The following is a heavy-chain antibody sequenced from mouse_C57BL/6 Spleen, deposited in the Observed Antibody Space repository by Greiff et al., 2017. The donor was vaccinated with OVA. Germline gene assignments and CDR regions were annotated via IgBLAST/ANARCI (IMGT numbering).Heavy chain of an antibody. CDR2: IDPANGNT. Sequence: EVQLVESVAELVRPGASVKLSCTASGFNIKNTYMHWVKQRPEQGLEWIGRIDPANGNTKYAPKFQGKATITADTSSNTAYLQLSSLTSEDTAIYYCADGYYDALYAMDYWGQGTSVTVSS. CDR1: GFNIKNTY. J-gene: IGHJ4*01. D-gene: IGHD2-3*01. V-gene: IGHV14-3*01. CDR3: ADGYYDALYAMDY.